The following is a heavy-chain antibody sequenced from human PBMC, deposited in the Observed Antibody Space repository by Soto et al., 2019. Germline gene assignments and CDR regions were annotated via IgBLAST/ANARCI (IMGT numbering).Heavy chain of an antibody. CDR2: ISYDGSNK. J-gene: IGHJ4*02. V-gene: IGHV3-30*18. CDR1: GFTFSSYG. D-gene: IGHD6-19*01. CDR3: AKDAGYSSGCFDY. Sequence: QVQLVESGGGVVQPGRSLRLSCAASGFTFSSYGMHWVRQAPGKGLEWVAVISYDGSNKYYADSVKGRFTISRDNSKNPLDLPMNSLRAEDTAVYYCAKDAGYSSGCFDYWGQGTLVTVSS.